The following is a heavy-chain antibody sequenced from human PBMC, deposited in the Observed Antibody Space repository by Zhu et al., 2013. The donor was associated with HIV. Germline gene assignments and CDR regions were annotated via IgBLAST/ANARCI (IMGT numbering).Heavy chain of an antibody. J-gene: IGHJ5*02. CDR3: ARGGCCRGSSSWYDQ. V-gene: IGHV1-3*01. CDR2: INAGNGNT. CDR1: GYTFTSYA. D-gene: IGHD6-13*01. Sequence: QVQLVQSGAEVKKPGASVKVSCKASGYTFTSYAMHWVRQAPGQRLEWMGWINAGNGNTKYSQKFQGRVTITRDTSASTAYMELSSLRSEDTAVYYCARGGCCRGSSSWYDQWGQGTLVTVSS.